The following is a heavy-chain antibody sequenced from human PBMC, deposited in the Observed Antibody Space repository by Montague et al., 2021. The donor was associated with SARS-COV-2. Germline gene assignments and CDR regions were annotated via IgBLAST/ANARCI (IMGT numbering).Heavy chain of an antibody. CDR3: ARIRYDILTGYQTLFDY. Sequence: VKPTQTLTLTCTFSGFSLSTSGMCVSWIRQPPGKALEWLARIDWDDDKYYSTSLKTRPTISKDTSKNQVVLTMTNMDPVDTATYYCARIRYDILTGYQTLFDYWGQGTLVTVSS. J-gene: IGHJ4*02. CDR1: GFSLSTSGMC. V-gene: IGHV2-70*11. D-gene: IGHD3-9*01. CDR2: IDWDDDK.